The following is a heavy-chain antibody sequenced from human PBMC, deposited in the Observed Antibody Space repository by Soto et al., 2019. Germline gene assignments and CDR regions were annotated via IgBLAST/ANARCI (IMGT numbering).Heavy chain of an antibody. CDR2: IYYSGST. CDR3: ARGEAPYYDFWSGYSGGMDV. D-gene: IGHD3-3*01. Sequence: SETLSLTCTVSGGSISSGDYYWSWIRQPPGKGLEWIGYIYYSGSTYYNPSLKSRVTISVDTSKNQFSLKLSSVTAADTAVYYCARGEAPYYDFWSGYSGGMDVWGQGTTVTVSS. CDR1: GGSISSGDYY. V-gene: IGHV4-30-4*01. J-gene: IGHJ6*02.